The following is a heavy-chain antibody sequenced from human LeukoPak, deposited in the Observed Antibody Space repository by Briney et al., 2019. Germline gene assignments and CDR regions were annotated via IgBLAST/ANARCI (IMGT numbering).Heavy chain of an antibody. CDR2: INPGDSDI. Sequence: GESLKISCKCSGYRFTSYWIGWVRQMPGKCLEWMGIINPGDSDIRYSTSFQGQVTITLDKFITTAYLQWSSMKASDTAVYYCARQGYGANPSPLGYWGQGTLVTVSS. CDR1: GYRFTSYW. J-gene: IGHJ4*02. V-gene: IGHV5-51*01. CDR3: ARQGYGANPSPLGY. D-gene: IGHD4-23*01.